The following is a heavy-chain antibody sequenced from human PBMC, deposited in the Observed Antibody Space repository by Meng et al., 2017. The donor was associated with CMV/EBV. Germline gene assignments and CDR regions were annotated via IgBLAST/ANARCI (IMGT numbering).Heavy chain of an antibody. D-gene: IGHD4/OR15-4a*01. CDR3: ARDSRLWSNYYYYGMDG. Sequence: SLKISCAASGFTFDNYAMHWVRQAPGKGLEWVSGISWNSGSIGYADSVKGRFTITRDNAKNSLYLQMNSLRAEDTAVYYCARDSRLWSNYYYYGMDGWGQGTTVTVSS. J-gene: IGHJ6*02. CDR1: GFTFDNYA. CDR2: ISWNSGSI. V-gene: IGHV3-9*01.